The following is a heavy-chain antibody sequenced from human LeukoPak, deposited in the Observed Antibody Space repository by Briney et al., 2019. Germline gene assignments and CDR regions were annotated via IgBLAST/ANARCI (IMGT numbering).Heavy chain of an antibody. CDR1: GGSISSYY. CDR2: IYYSGST. V-gene: IGHV4-59*08. J-gene: IGHJ6*02. CDR3: GSXPXITXXXGVXNRYYYYYGMDV. Sequence: KPSETLSLTCTVSGGSISSYYWSWIRQPPGKGLEWIGYIYYSGSTNYNPSLKSRVTISVDTSKNQFSLKLSSVTAADTAVYYCGSXPXITXXXGVXNRYYYYYGMDVWGQGTTVTVSS. D-gene: IGHD3-10*01.